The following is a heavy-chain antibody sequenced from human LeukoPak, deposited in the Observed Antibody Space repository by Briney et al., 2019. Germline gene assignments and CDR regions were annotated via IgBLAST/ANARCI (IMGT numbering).Heavy chain of an antibody. V-gene: IGHV1-2*02. CDR1: GYTFTGYY. Sequence: ASVKVSCKASGYTFTGYYMHWVRQAPGQGLEWMGWINLNSGGTNYAQKFQGRVTMTRDTSISTAYMELSRLRSDDTAVYYCARVTSFGELPFDYWGQGTLVTVSS. D-gene: IGHD3-10*01. CDR3: ARVTSFGELPFDY. J-gene: IGHJ4*02. CDR2: INLNSGGT.